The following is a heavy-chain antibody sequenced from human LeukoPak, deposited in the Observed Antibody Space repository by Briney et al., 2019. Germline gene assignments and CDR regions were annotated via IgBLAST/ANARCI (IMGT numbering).Heavy chain of an antibody. D-gene: IGHD1-14*01. CDR1: GFTFSSYA. J-gene: IGHJ6*02. Sequence: PGRSLRLSCAASGFTFSSYAMHWVRQAPGKGLEWVANIKQDGSKKSYVDSVKGRFTISRDNAKNSLYLQMNSLRAEDTALYYCAAGNALVSYFYGLDVWGQGTTVTVSS. V-gene: IGHV3-7*03. CDR2: IKQDGSKK. CDR3: AAGNALVSYFYGLDV.